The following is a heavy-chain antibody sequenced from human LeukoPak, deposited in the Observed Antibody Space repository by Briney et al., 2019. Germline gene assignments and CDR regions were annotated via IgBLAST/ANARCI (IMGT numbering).Heavy chain of an antibody. CDR3: AKWGAWFGSVNYYGMYV. J-gene: IGHJ6*02. V-gene: IGHV3-23*01. Sequence: GGSLRLSCAASGLTFSNYAMSWVRQAPGKGLEWVPVISGGGDTTYYTDSVKGRFAISRDNSKNTVYLQMNSLRAEDTALYYCAKWGAWFGSVNYYGMYVWGQGTTVTVSS. CDR2: ISGGGDTT. CDR1: GLTFSNYA. D-gene: IGHD3-10*01.